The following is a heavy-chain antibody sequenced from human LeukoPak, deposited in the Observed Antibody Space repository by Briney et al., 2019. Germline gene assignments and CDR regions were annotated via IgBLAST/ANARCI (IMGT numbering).Heavy chain of an antibody. CDR2: IWYDGSNK. V-gene: IGHV3-33*06. Sequence: GGSLRLSCAASGFTFSSYGMHWVRQAPGKGLEWVVVIWYDGSNKYYADSVKGRFTISRDNSKNTLYLQMNSLRAEDTAVYYCAKEGPRSAFDYWGQGTLVTVSS. CDR1: GFTFSSYG. J-gene: IGHJ4*02. CDR3: AKEGPRSAFDY.